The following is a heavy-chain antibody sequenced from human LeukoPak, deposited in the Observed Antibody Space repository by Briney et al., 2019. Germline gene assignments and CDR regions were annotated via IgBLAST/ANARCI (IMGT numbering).Heavy chain of an antibody. V-gene: IGHV1-3*01. CDR2: INGGNGNT. Sequence: GASVKVSCKASGYTFTHYTMHWVRQAPGHRLEWMGWINGGNGNTKYSQNFQGRVTITMDTSANTAYMDLSSLSSEDTAVYYCARSGYSSGYVAYFDYWGRGTLVTVSS. CDR1: GYTFTHYT. CDR3: ARSGYSSGYVAYFDY. D-gene: IGHD5-18*01. J-gene: IGHJ4*02.